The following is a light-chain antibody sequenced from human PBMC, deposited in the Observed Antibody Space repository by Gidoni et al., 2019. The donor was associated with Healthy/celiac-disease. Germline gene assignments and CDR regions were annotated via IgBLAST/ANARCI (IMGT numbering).Light chain of an antibody. J-gene: IGKJ4*01. CDR1: QGISSY. CDR3: QQLNSYPLLT. V-gene: IGKV1-9*01. CDR2: AAS. Sequence: DIQLTQSPSFLSASVGDRVTITCRASQGISSYLAWYQQKPGKAPKLLIYAASTLQSGVPSRFSDSGSVTEFSLTISSLQPEDFATYYCQQLNSYPLLTFGGGTKVEIK.